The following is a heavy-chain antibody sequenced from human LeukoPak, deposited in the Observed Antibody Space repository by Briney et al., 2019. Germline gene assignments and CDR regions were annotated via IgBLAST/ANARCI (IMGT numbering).Heavy chain of an antibody. CDR3: AKAASGVTRYYEK. V-gene: IGHV3-23*01. D-gene: IGHD3-10*01. CDR2: ISPNGGVT. J-gene: IGHJ4*02. Sequence: PGGSLRLSCVASGFTFGGYSMSWVRLTPGKGLEWVSVISPNGGVTSYTDSVKGRFTISRDNSKRTVYLQMSSLRAEDTALYYCAKAASGVTRYYEKWGQGTLVTVSS. CDR1: GFTFGGYS.